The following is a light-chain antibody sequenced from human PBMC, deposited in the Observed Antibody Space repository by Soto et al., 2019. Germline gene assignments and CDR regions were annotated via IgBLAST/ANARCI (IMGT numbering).Light chain of an antibody. V-gene: IGLV3-21*02. J-gene: IGLJ2*01. CDR2: DDS. CDR3: QVWDSSIDHVV. CDR1: GIGSKS. Sequence: SYVLTQPPSVSVAPGQTARITCGGDGIGSKSVHWYQQRPGQAPVLVVYDDSDRPSGIPERFSGYNSGNTATLTVSGVEAGDEAAYYCQVWDSSIDHVVFGGGTQLTVL.